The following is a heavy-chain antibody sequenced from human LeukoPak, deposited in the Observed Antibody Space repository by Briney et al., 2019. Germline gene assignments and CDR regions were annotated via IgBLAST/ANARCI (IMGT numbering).Heavy chain of an antibody. CDR1: GYTFTSYG. CDR2: ISAYNGNT. J-gene: IGHJ6*03. CDR3: ATGPSGALLGFPYYYYYYMDV. Sequence: GASVKVSCKASGYTFTSYGISWVRQAPGQGLEWMGWISAYNGNTNYAQKLQGRVTMTTDTSTSTAYMELRSLRSDDTAVYYCATGPSGALLGFPYYYYYYMDVWGKGTTVTVSS. D-gene: IGHD3-10*01. V-gene: IGHV1-18*01.